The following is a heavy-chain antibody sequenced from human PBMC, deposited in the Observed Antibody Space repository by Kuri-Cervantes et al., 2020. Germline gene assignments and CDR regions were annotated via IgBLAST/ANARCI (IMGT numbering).Heavy chain of an antibody. CDR1: GFIFNNYA. D-gene: IGHD3-10*01. Sequence: GGSLRLSCTASGFIFNNYAMHWVRQAPGKGLEWVAVISYTGSTKYYADSVKGRFTISRDNSKNTLYLQMNSLISDDTALYYCARDPYGSGDGYFDYWGQGTLVTVSS. CDR3: ARDPYGSGDGYFDY. CDR2: ISYTGSTK. V-gene: IGHV3-30-3*01. J-gene: IGHJ4*02.